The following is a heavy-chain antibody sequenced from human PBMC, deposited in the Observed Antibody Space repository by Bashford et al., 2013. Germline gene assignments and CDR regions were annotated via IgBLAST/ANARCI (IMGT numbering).Heavy chain of an antibody. CDR2: INHSGST. Sequence: SETLSLTCVISGDSINKNNWWSWVRPVPRRGLEWIGEINHSGSTNYNPSLKSRVTISVDTSKNQFSLKLSSVTAADTAVYYCARGRYSYGYYYYYGMDVWGQGTTVTVSS. CDR1: GDSINKNNW. CDR3: ARGRYSYGYYYYYGMDV. D-gene: IGHD5-18*01. J-gene: IGHJ6*02. V-gene: IGHV4-4*02.